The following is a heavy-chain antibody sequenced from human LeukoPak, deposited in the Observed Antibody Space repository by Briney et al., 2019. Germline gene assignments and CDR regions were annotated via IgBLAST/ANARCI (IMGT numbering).Heavy chain of an antibody. CDR3: ARGVTLIVVVIHDWYFDL. D-gene: IGHD3-22*01. CDR2: IYYSGNT. V-gene: IGHV4-39*02. CDR1: GGSISGSSYY. J-gene: IGHJ2*01. Sequence: SETLSLTCTVSGGSISGSSYYWGWIRQPPGKGLEWIGSIYYSGNTYYNPSLKSRVTISVDTSKNQFSLKLSSVTAADTAVYYCARGVTLIVVVIHDWYFDLWGRGTVFTVSS.